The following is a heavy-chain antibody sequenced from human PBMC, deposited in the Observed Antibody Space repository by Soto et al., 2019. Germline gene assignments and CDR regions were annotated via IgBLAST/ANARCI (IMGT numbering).Heavy chain of an antibody. V-gene: IGHV3-30*18. CDR1: GFTFSNFG. CDR3: AKGSGFYYYGMDV. D-gene: IGHD1-26*01. Sequence: QVQLVESGGGVVQPGRSLRLSCAASGFTFSNFGMHWVHQTPGKGLEWVAVISYDGSNKYYADSVKGRFTISRDNSKNALYVQMNSLRGEDTAVYYCAKGSGFYYYGMDVWGQGTTVTVSS. J-gene: IGHJ6*02. CDR2: ISYDGSNK.